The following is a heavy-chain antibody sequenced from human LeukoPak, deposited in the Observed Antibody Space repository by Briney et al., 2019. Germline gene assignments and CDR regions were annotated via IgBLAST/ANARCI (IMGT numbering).Heavy chain of an antibody. J-gene: IGHJ6*03. V-gene: IGHV1-69*13. D-gene: IGHD4-17*01. CDR2: IIPIFGTA. CDR3: ATTVPKRRDYYYYMDV. CDR1: GGTFSSYA. Sequence: SVKISCKASGGTFSSYAISWVRQAPGQGLEWMGRIIPIFGTANYAQKFQGRVTITADESTSTAYMELSSLRSEDTAVYYYATTVPKRRDYYYYMDVWGKGTTVTVSS.